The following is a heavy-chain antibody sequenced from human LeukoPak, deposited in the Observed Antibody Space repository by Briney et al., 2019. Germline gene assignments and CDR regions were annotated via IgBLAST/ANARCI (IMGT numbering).Heavy chain of an antibody. D-gene: IGHD5-24*01. Sequence: GGSLRLSCAASGFIFSTYSMNWVRQAPGKGLEWVSSISSSSSYIYYADSVKGRFTISRDNAKNSLYLQMNSLRAEDTAVYYCARVRGGYNLPFDYWGQGTLVTVSS. CDR2: ISSSSSYI. CDR1: GFIFSTYS. J-gene: IGHJ4*02. CDR3: ARVRGGYNLPFDY. V-gene: IGHV3-21*01.